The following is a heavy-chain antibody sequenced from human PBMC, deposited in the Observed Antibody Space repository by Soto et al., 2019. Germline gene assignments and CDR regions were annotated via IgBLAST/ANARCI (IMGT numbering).Heavy chain of an antibody. D-gene: IGHD3-16*01. Sequence: QVQLVQSGDEVKKPGASVKVSCKASGYIFVNYGIAWVRQAPGQGLEWMGWISPYNGNTHYATKVQGRLTMTTDTSTSTAYMELGSLTSDDKAVYYCAMVDNYVTPTPQDVWGQGTTVIVSS. CDR3: AMVDNYVTPTPQDV. V-gene: IGHV1-18*01. CDR1: GYIFVNYG. J-gene: IGHJ6*02. CDR2: ISPYNGNT.